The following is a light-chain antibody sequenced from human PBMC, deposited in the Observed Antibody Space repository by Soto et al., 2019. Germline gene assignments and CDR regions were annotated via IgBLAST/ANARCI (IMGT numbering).Light chain of an antibody. CDR1: SGDIGGYNY. Sequence: QSALTQPRSVSGSPGQSVTISCTGASGDIGGYNYVSWYQHHPGKAPKLIIFDVNKRPSGVSDRFSGSKSGNTASLTISGLQPEDEADYYCCSYAGSSLVFGGGTKLTVL. CDR3: CSYAGSSLV. J-gene: IGLJ2*01. CDR2: DVN. V-gene: IGLV2-11*01.